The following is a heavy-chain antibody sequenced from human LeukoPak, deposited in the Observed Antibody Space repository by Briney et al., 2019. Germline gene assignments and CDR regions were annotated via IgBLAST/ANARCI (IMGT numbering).Heavy chain of an antibody. CDR1: GFTFSSRW. J-gene: IGHJ4*02. CDR2: VKYDGST. V-gene: IGHV3-74*01. D-gene: IGHD6-13*01. CDR3: HPLGYTSN. Sequence: GGSLRLSCVVSGFTSGFTFSSRWMHWVRQAPGKGLVWVSLVKYDGSTNYADSVKGRFTVSRDNAENTLYLQMNNLRVEDTALYFCHPLGYTSNWGQGTLVTVSS.